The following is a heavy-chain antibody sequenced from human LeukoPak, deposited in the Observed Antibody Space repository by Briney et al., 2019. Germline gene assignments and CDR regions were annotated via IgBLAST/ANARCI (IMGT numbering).Heavy chain of an antibody. V-gene: IGHV3-74*01. Sequence: GGSLRLSCAASGFTFSNYWMHWVRQAPGKGLVWVSRINSDGINTSYADSVKGRFAISRDNAKNTLNLQMNSLRAEDTAVYYCARDLGQYYDTSDNWFDPWGQGTLVTVSS. D-gene: IGHD3-22*01. J-gene: IGHJ5*02. CDR2: INSDGINT. CDR3: ARDLGQYYDTSDNWFDP. CDR1: GFTFSNYW.